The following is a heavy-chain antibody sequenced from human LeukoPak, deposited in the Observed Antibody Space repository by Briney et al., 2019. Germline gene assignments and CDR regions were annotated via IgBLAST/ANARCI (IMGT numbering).Heavy chain of an antibody. CDR1: GFTFSTYS. J-gene: IGHJ5*02. CDR2: ISGNSASI. D-gene: IGHD3-10*01. CDR3: AKEGGSGSYQIS. V-gene: IGHV3-48*01. Sequence: PGGSLRLSCAASGFTFSTYSMNWVRQAPGKGLEWVSYISGNSASIYYADSVKGRFTISRDNAKNSLYLQMNSLRAKDTAVYYCAKEGGSGSYQISWGQGTLVTVSS.